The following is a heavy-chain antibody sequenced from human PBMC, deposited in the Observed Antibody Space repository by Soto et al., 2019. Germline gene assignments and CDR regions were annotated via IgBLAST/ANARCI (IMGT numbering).Heavy chain of an antibody. CDR2: TYYRYKWHN. CDR1: GDSVSSNSAA. D-gene: IGHD1-26*01. V-gene: IGHV6-1*01. CDR3: ARDPIGGWDAFDT. Sequence: SQSLSLTCAISGDSVSSNSAAWNWIRQSPSRGLEWLGRTYYRYKWHNDYAVSVKSRITINPATAKTQFSLQLTSVIPEDTALYYCARDPIGGWDAFDTWGQGTMVTVSS. J-gene: IGHJ3*02.